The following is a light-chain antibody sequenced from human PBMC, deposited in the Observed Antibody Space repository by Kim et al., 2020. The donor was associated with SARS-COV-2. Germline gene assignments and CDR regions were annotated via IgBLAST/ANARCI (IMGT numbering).Light chain of an antibody. CDR3: QQYGPSYPMYT. CDR2: DAS. CDR1: QRVSGSRH. J-gene: IGKJ2*01. V-gene: IGKV3-20*01. Sequence: EIALTQSPGTLSLSPGERATLSCRASQRVSGSRHLAWYQQKPGQAPRLLIYDASSRATGIPARFSGSRSGTDFTLTISRLEPEDFAVYYCQQYGPSYPMYTFGQGTKLEI.